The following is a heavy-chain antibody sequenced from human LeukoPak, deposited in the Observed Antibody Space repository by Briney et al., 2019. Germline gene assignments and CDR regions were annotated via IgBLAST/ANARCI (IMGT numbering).Heavy chain of an antibody. CDR1: GYTFSTYS. J-gene: IGHJ4*02. V-gene: IGHV1-46*01. Sequence: ASVKVSCKASGYTFSTYSMHWVRQAPGQGLEWVALITGTGERPDYAQKFQGRATVTCDTSTSITFLELRNLKLEDTAVYYCVRAPAGTLDFWGQGTLVTVSS. CDR3: VRAPAGTLDF. CDR2: ITGTGERP. D-gene: IGHD6-13*01.